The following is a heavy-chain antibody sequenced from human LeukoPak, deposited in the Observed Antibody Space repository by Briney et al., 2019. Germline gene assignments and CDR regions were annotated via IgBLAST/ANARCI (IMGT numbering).Heavy chain of an antibody. CDR1: GGTCGSYA. CDR3: ARGGYYDSSGYFDY. V-gene: IGHV1-69*05. Sequence: ASVKVSCKASGGTCGSYAISWVRQAPGQGLEWMGGIIPIFGTASYAEKFQGRVTITTDESTSTAYMELSSLRSEDTAVYYCARGGYYDSSGYFDYWGQGTLVTVSS. J-gene: IGHJ4*02. D-gene: IGHD3-22*01. CDR2: IIPIFGTA.